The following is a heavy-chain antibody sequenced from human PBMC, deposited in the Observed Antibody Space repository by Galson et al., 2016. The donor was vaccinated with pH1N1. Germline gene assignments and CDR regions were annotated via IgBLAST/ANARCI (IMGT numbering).Heavy chain of an antibody. V-gene: IGHV3-15*07. D-gene: IGHD2-8*01. J-gene: IGHJ4*02. CDR1: GFSFKDAW. CDR3: TTHLGNSNEEFMYAP. CDR2: IKREVDGAAT. Sequence: SLRLSCAASGFSFKDAWMKWVRQAPGKGLEWVARIKREVDGAATDYGPPVQGRFTVSRDDSENILYLQMNSLRIEDTGLYYCTTHLGNSNEEFMYAPWGQGTLVTVSS.